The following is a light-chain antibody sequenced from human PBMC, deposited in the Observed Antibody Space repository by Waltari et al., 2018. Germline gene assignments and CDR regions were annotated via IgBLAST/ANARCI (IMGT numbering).Light chain of an antibody. CDR3: QKYESLPAT. CDR2: HAS. CDR1: QRIGIY. J-gene: IGKJ1*01. V-gene: IGKV3-20*01. Sequence: EIVLTQSPGTLSLSPGERATISCTASQRIGIYLAWYQPKPGQAPRLLMYHASSRATGIPDRFSCSGSGTDFSLTISRLEPEDFAVYYCQKYESLPATFGQGTKVEIK.